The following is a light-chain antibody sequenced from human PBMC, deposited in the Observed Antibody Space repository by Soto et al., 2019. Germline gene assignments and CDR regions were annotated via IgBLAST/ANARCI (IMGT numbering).Light chain of an antibody. J-gene: IGLJ3*02. Sequence: QSALTQPASVSGSPGQSITISCTGTSSDIGDYDYVSWYQHHPGKAPKLMIFEVSNRPSGVSNRFFGSKSGNTASLTISGLQAEDEADYYCSSYTASSHVLFGGGTKVTVL. CDR2: EVS. CDR3: SSYTASSHVL. V-gene: IGLV2-14*01. CDR1: SSDIGDYDY.